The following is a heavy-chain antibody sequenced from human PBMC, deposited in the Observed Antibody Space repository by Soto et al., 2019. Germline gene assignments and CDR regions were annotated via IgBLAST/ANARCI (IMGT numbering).Heavy chain of an antibody. Sequence: PGGSLRLSCVASGITFSGFWMHWVRQVPGKGLVWVARVDSAGSGTSYADSVKGRFTISRDNSKNTLSLQMNSLRPEDTAVYYCARGDSNSWSDFWGQGTLVTVSS. J-gene: IGHJ4*02. V-gene: IGHV3-74*01. D-gene: IGHD6-13*01. CDR2: VDSAGSGT. CDR1: GITFSGFW. CDR3: ARGDSNSWSDF.